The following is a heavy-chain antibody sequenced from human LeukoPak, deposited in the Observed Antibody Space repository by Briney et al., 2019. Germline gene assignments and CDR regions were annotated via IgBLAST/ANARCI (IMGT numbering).Heavy chain of an antibody. CDR1: GLTFSSYG. CDR3: AKDPPTVMANAFHI. D-gene: IGHD5-18*01. J-gene: IGHJ3*02. CDR2: ISGSGGTT. V-gene: IGHV3-23*01. Sequence: HTGESLRLSCAASGLTFSSYGMSWVRQAPGKGLEWVSSISGSGGTTYYADSVKGRFTISRDNSKNTLYLQMNSLRADDTAVYSCAKDPPTVMANAFHIWGQGTMVTVS.